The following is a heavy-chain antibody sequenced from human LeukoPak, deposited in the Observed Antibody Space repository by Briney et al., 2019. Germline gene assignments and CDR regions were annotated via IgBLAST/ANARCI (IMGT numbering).Heavy chain of an antibody. CDR3: ARDNGVQWFDP. CDR1: GFTFSNYW. Sequence: PGGPLRLSCAASGFTFSNYWMRWIRQAPGKGLEWVANIKQDGSEKSHLDSVKGRFTISRDNAKNSLYLQMNSLRAEDTAVYYCARDNGVQWFDPWGQGTLVTVSS. V-gene: IGHV3-7*01. D-gene: IGHD2-8*01. J-gene: IGHJ5*02. CDR2: IKQDGSEK.